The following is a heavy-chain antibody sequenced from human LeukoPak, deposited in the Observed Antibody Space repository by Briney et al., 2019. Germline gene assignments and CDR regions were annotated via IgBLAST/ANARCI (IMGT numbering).Heavy chain of an antibody. J-gene: IGHJ3*02. V-gene: IGHV1-69*05. CDR3: AREIEMATIRAFDI. Sequence: SVKVSCKASGGTFSSYAISWVRQAPGQGLEGMGGIIPIFGTANYAQKFQGRVTITTDESTSTAYMELSSLRSEHTAVYYCAREIEMATIRAFDIWGQGTMVTGSS. CDR2: IIPIFGTA. CDR1: GGTFSSYA. D-gene: IGHD5-24*01.